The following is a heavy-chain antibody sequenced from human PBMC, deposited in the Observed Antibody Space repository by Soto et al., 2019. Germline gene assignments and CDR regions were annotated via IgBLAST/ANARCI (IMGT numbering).Heavy chain of an antibody. CDR2: VSGYSGHS. CDR3: ARDSSSSGYYYGMDV. Sequence: QVHLVQSGAEVKKPGASVKVSCKASNETLTTYGISWVRQAPGQGLEWMGWVSGYSGHSSSAQEFQDRAIMTTDTSTNTAYVELRSLTSDDSAVYFCARDSSSSGYYYGMDVWGQGTTVTVSS. CDR1: NETLTTYG. D-gene: IGHD6-6*01. V-gene: IGHV1-18*01. J-gene: IGHJ6*02.